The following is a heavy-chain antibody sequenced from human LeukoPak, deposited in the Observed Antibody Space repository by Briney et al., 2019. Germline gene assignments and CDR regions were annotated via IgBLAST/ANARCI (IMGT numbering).Heavy chain of an antibody. Sequence: PGGSLRLSCAASGFTFSSYEMNWVRQAPGKGLEGVSYISSSGSTIYYADSVKGRFTISRDNAKKTLYLQMNSLRVEDTAVYYCARDGVYILTGWDGMDVWGQGTTVTVSS. CDR2: ISSSGSTI. CDR1: GFTFSSYE. CDR3: ARDGVYILTGWDGMDV. D-gene: IGHD3-9*01. V-gene: IGHV3-48*03. J-gene: IGHJ6*02.